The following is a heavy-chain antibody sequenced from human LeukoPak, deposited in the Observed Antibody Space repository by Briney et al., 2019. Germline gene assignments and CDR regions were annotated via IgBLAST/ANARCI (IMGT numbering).Heavy chain of an antibody. CDR2: ISASGRST. D-gene: IGHD3-10*01. Sequence: TGGSLRLSCAGSGFTFSNYALSWVRQAPGKGLEWVSVISASGRSTYYADSLKGRFTISRDNAKNSLYLQVNSLRDEDTAVYYCARAGGLLWFGEVLESSDAFHIWGQGTMVTVSS. CDR1: GFTFSNYA. J-gene: IGHJ3*02. CDR3: ARAGGLLWFGEVLESSDAFHI. V-gene: IGHV3-23*01.